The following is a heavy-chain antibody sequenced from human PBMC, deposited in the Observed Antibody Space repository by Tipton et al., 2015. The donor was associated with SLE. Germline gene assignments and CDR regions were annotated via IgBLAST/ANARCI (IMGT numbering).Heavy chain of an antibody. V-gene: IGHV3-30*04. CDR1: GFTFSSYG. J-gene: IGHJ2*01. CDR3: ARESGTSSCYFDF. CDR2: ISYDGSNK. Sequence: SLRLSCAASGFTFSSYGMHWVRQAPGKGLEWVAGISYDGSNKYYADSVKGRFTISRDNSKNTLYLQMNSLRAEDTAVYYCARESGTSSCYFDFWGRGTLVTVSS.